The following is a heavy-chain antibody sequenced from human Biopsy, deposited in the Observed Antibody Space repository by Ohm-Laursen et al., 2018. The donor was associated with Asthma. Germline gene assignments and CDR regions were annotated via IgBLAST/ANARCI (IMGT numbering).Heavy chain of an antibody. CDR3: ARGPNYHGSGRAPIGMDV. V-gene: IGHV4-61*01. J-gene: IGHJ6*02. D-gene: IGHD3-10*01. Sequence: SETLSLTCTVSGGSVSTGSYYWSWIRQPPGKGLEWLGYIYFTWGANYNPSLKSRVTISVDTSKNQFSLRLNSVTAADTSVYFCARGPNYHGSGRAPIGMDVWGQGTTVTVSS. CDR1: GGSVSTGSYY. CDR2: IYFTWGA.